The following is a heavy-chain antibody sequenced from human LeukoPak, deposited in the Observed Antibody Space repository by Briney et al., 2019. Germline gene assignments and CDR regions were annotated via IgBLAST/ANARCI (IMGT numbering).Heavy chain of an antibody. V-gene: IGHV1-69*01. Sequence: SVKVSCKASGGTFSSYAISWVRQAPGQGLEWMGGIIPIFGTANYAQKFQGRVTITADESTSTAYMELSSLRSEDTAVYYCAREAYGSGSYYNPDAFDIWGQGTMVTVSS. J-gene: IGHJ3*02. CDR3: AREAYGSGSYYNPDAFDI. D-gene: IGHD3-10*01. CDR2: IIPIFGTA. CDR1: GGTFSSYA.